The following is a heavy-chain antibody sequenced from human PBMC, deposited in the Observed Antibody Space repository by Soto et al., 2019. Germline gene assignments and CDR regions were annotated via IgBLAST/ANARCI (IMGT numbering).Heavy chain of an antibody. CDR1: GGSISSSNW. V-gene: IGHV4-4*02. CDR2: IYHSGST. J-gene: IGHJ6*02. Sequence: SETLSLTCAVSGGSISSSNWWSWVRQPPGKGLEWIGEIYHSGSTNYNPSLKSRVTISVDTSKNQFSLKLSSVTAADTAAYYCARVTGRYYYGMDVWGQGTTVTVSS. CDR3: ARVTGRYYYGMDV.